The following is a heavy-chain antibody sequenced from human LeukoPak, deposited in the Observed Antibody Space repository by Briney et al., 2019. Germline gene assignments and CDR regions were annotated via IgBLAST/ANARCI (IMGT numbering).Heavy chain of an antibody. CDR2: IKPDGSES. J-gene: IGHJ4*02. V-gene: IGHV3-7*01. D-gene: IGHD3-10*02. Sequence: GGSLRLSCEVSGVPVSSIWIHWVRQAPGKGLEWVANIKPDGSESYYADSVKGRFSISRDNTKNSLYLQMNSLRAEDTAVYYCARDVRSGLNYFVFADYWGQGTLVTVSS. CDR1: GVPVSSIW. CDR3: ARDVRSGLNYFVFADY.